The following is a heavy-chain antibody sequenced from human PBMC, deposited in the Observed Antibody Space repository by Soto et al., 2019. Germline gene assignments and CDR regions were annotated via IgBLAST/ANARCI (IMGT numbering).Heavy chain of an antibody. CDR3: ARGPTRLPGIAAAGGMDV. CDR1: GGSFSGYY. CDR2: INHSGST. Sequence: NPSETLSLTCAVSGGSFSGYYWSWIRQPPGKGLEWIGEINHSGSTNYNPSLKSRVTISVDTSKNQFSLKLSSVTAADTAVYYCARGPTRLPGIAAAGGMDVWGQGTTVTVSS. V-gene: IGHV4-34*01. J-gene: IGHJ6*02. D-gene: IGHD6-13*01.